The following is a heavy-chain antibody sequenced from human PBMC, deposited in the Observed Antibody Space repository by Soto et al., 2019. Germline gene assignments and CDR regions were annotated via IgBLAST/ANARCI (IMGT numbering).Heavy chain of an antibody. J-gene: IGHJ6*02. CDR1: GYTFTGYY. CDR3: ARVPIFGVVVYGMDV. Sequence: ASVKVSFKASGYTFTGYYMHWVRQAPGQGLEWMGWINPNSGGTNYAQKFQGWVTMTRDTSISTAYMELSRLRSDDTAVYYCARVPIFGVVVYGMDVWGQGTTVTVSS. V-gene: IGHV1-2*04. D-gene: IGHD3-3*01. CDR2: INPNSGGT.